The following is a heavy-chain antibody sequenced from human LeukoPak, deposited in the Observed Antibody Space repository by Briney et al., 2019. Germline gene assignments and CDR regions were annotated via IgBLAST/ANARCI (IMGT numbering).Heavy chain of an antibody. CDR1: GGSISSGSYY. Sequence: PSETLSLTCTVSGGSISSGSYYWGWIRQPPGKGLEWIGSIYYSGSTYYNPSLKSRVTISVDTSKNQFSLKLSSVTAADTAVYYCARQKDYYDSSGDTYYFDYWGQGTLVTVSS. D-gene: IGHD3-22*01. CDR2: IYYSGST. CDR3: ARQKDYYDSSGDTYYFDY. J-gene: IGHJ4*02. V-gene: IGHV4-39*01.